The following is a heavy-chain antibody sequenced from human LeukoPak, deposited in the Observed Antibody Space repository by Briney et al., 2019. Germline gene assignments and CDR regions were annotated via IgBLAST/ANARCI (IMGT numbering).Heavy chain of an antibody. CDR2: ISFDGSTT. V-gene: IGHV3-30-3*01. J-gene: IGHJ4*02. CDR3: ARDGAYCSGGSCRGYYFDY. CDR1: GLLFDNYA. D-gene: IGHD2-15*01. Sequence: GGSLRLSCSGSGLLFDNYAMHWVRQAPGKGLEWVGLISFDGSTTHYADSVRGGFTISRDNSKSILYLQMNSLRAEDTAVYYCARDGAYCSGGSCRGYYFDYWGQGTLVTVSS.